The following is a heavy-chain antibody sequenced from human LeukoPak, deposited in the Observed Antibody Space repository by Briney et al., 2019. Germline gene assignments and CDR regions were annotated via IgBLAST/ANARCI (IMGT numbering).Heavy chain of an antibody. J-gene: IGHJ2*01. CDR2: ISYDGSNK. CDR3: ARGAKRSPAKIGSYWYFDL. CDR1: GFTFSSYA. Sequence: GGSLRLSCAASGFTFSSYAMHWVRQAPGKGLEWVEVISYDGSNKYYADSVKGRFSISRDNSKNTLYLQMNSLRAEDTAVYYCARGAKRSPAKIGSYWYFDLWGRGPRVPVSS. D-gene: IGHD1-26*01. V-gene: IGHV3-30-3*01.